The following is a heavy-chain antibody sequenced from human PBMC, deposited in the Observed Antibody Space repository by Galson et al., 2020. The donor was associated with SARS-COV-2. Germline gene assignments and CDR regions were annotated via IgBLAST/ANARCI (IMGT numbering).Heavy chain of an antibody. CDR2: IDGRGDRT. D-gene: IGHD3-22*01. J-gene: IGHJ4*02. CDR3: AKDTVEGTMIVVDPFDY. V-gene: IGHV3-23*01. CDR1: GFTFSNYA. Sequence: GGSLRLSCAASGFTFSNYAMSWVRQTPGEGLEWLSAIDGRGDRTHYAVSVKGRFTISRDNSKNTLYLQMNSLRAEDTAVYYCAKDTVEGTMIVVDPFDYWGQGTLVTVSS.